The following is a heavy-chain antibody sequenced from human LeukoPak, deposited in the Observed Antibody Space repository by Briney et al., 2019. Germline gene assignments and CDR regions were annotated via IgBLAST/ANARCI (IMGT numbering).Heavy chain of an antibody. V-gene: IGHV5-51*01. CDR2: IYPGDSDT. CDR1: GYSFTSYW. D-gene: IGHD6-13*01. Sequence: GESLKISSKGSGYSFTSYWIGWERQMPGKGLEWMGIIYPGDSDTRYSPSFQGQVTISADKSISTAYLQWSSLRASDNAIYYCARQTGSSWNPYFDYWGQGTLVTVSS. J-gene: IGHJ4*02. CDR3: ARQTGSSWNPYFDY.